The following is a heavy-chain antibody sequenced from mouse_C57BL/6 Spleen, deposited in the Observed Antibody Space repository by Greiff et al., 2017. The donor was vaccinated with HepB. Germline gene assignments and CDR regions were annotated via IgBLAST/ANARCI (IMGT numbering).Heavy chain of an antibody. Sequence: EVKLQQSGAELVRPGASVKLSCTASGFNIKDYYMHWVKQRPEQGLEWIGRIDPEDGDTEYAPKFQGKATMTADTSSNTAYLQLSSLTSEDTAVYYCIVIYYYGSSPGFDVWGTGTTVTVSS. J-gene: IGHJ1*03. D-gene: IGHD1-1*01. CDR1: GFNIKDYY. CDR3: IVIYYYGSSPGFDV. CDR2: IDPEDGDT. V-gene: IGHV14-1*01.